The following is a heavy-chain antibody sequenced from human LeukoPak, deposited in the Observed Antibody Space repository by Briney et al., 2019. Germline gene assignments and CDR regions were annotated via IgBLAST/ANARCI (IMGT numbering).Heavy chain of an antibody. J-gene: IGHJ4*02. CDR1: AGSCSGYY. Sequence: PETLSLTCAVSAGSCSGYYWSWIRKPPRKVLEWIGEINHSGSTNYNPSRKGRVAISVDTSKNQFSLRLSSVTAADTAVYYCARGTSMVRGVIMSYWGQGTLVTASS. CDR2: INHSGST. V-gene: IGHV4-34*01. CDR3: ARGTSMVRGVIMSY. D-gene: IGHD3-10*01.